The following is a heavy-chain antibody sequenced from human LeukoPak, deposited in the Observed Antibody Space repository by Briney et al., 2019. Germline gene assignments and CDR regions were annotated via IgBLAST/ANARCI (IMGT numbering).Heavy chain of an antibody. CDR3: ARGKELLRWPKSVDY. J-gene: IGHJ4*02. V-gene: IGHV4-59*12. CDR2: ISYSVSA. Sequence: PSETLSLTCTVSGGSISNYFWNWIRQPPGKGLEWIGFISYSVSANYNPSLKSRVTISLDTSKNQFSLKLRSVTAADTAVYYCARGKELLRWPKSVDYWGQGTLVTVSS. D-gene: IGHD4-23*01. CDR1: GGSISNYF.